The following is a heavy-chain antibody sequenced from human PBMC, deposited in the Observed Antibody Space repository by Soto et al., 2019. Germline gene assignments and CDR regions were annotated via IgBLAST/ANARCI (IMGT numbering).Heavy chain of an antibody. Sequence: QVQLQESGPGLVKPSQTLSLTCTVSGGSISSGGYYWSWIRQHPGKGLEWIGYIYYSGSTYYNPSLKSRVTISVDTSKNQFSLKLSSVTAADTVVYYCARDRGLEYSSSFIGWFDPWGQGTLVTVSS. J-gene: IGHJ5*02. CDR1: GGSISSGGYY. D-gene: IGHD6-6*01. CDR2: IYYSGST. CDR3: ARDRGLEYSSSFIGWFDP. V-gene: IGHV4-31*03.